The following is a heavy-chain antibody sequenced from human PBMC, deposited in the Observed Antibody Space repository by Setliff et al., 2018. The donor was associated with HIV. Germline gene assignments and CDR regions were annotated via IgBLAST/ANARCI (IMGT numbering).Heavy chain of an antibody. CDR2: INTDGSSI. J-gene: IGHJ3*02. D-gene: IGHD2-21*02. CDR1: GFTFSNYW. Sequence: PGGSLRLSCVASGFTFSNYWMHWVRQAPGKGLVWVSRINTDGSSISHADSVKGRFTISRDNAKNTLFLQMNSLRAEDAAVYYCASPNVVVVTASVSDAFDTWGQGTMVTVSS. CDR3: ASPNVVVVTASVSDAFDT. V-gene: IGHV3-74*01.